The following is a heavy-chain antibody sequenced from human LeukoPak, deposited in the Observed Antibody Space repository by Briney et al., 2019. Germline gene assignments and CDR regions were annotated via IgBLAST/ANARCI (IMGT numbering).Heavy chain of an antibody. CDR1: GYSTSSGHY. J-gene: IGHJ4*02. CDR3: ARDHDY. V-gene: IGHV4-38-2*02. Sequence: PSETLSLTCTVSGYSTSSGHYWGWIRQPPGKGLEWIGSIYHSGSTYYNPSLKSRVTISVDTSKNQFSLKLSSVTAADTAVYYCARDHDYWGQGTLVTVSS. CDR2: IYHSGST.